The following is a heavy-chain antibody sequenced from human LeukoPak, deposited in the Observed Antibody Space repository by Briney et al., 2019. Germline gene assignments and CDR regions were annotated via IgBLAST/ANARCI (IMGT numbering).Heavy chain of an antibody. Sequence: SVKVSCKASGGTFSSYAISWVRQAPGQGLEWMGGIIPIFGTANYAQKFQGRVTITADESTSTAYMELSSLRSEDTAVYYCAREIAVAGYYYYGMDVWGQGTTVTVSS. CDR2: IIPIFGTA. J-gene: IGHJ6*02. D-gene: IGHD6-19*01. V-gene: IGHV1-69*01. CDR3: AREIAVAGYYYYGMDV. CDR1: GGTFSSYA.